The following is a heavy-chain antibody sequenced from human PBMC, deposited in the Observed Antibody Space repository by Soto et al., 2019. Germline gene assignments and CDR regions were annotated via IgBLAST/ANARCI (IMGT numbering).Heavy chain of an antibody. V-gene: IGHV2-5*02. J-gene: IGHJ4*02. D-gene: IGHD6-19*01. CDR2: IYWDDDK. Sequence: QITLKESGPTLVKPTQTLTLTCTFSGFSLSSTRMAVGWIRQPPGKALEWLALIYWDDDKRYSPFLKSSLTITKDTSKNQVVLTMSNMYPVDTARYYCAHIVVAGLGYYFDYWGQGTLVTVSS. CDR1: GFSLSSTRMA. CDR3: AHIVVAGLGYYFDY.